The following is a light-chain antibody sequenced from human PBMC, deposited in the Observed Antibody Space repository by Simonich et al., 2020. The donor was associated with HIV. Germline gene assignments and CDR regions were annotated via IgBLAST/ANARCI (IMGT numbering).Light chain of an antibody. J-gene: IGLJ3*02. CDR3: SSYTSSSTLV. CDR1: SSDVGSYNL. Sequence: QSTLTQPASVSGSPGQSITISCTGTSSDVGSYNLVSWDQQHPGKAPKHMFYEGSKRPSGVSNRFSGSKSGNTASLTISGLQAEDEADYYCSSYTSSSTLVFGGGTKLTVL. V-gene: IGLV2-14*02. CDR2: EGS.